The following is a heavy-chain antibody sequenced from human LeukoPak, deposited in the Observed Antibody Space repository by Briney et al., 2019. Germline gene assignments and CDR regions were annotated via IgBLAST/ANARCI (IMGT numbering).Heavy chain of an antibody. CDR3: ARHQPASLGIGFDI. Sequence: ASETLPLTCTVSGGSISSSSYYWGWIRQPPGKGLEWIGSIYYSGSTYYDPSLESRVTISVDTSKNQFSLKLSSVTTADTAVYYCARHQPASLGIGFDIWGQGTMVTVSS. D-gene: IGHD7-27*01. J-gene: IGHJ3*02. V-gene: IGHV4-39*01. CDR1: GGSISSSSYY. CDR2: IYYSGST.